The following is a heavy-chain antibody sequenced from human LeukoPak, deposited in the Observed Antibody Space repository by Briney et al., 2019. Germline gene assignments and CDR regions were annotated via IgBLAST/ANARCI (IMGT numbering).Heavy chain of an antibody. CDR1: GGTFSSYA. Sequence: ASVKVSCKASGGTFSSYAISWVRQAPGQGLEWMGWINLNSGGTNYAQKFQGRVTMTRDTSISTAYMELSRLRSDDTAVYYCETVGSSPFDYWGQGTLVTVSS. V-gene: IGHV1-2*02. CDR3: ETVGSSPFDY. CDR2: INLNSGGT. J-gene: IGHJ4*02. D-gene: IGHD6-13*01.